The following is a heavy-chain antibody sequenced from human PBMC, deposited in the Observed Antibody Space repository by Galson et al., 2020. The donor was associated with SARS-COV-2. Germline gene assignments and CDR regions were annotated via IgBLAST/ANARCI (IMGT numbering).Heavy chain of an antibody. V-gene: IGHV2-70*01. Sequence: SGPTLVKPTQTLTLTCTFSGFSLSTSGMCVSWIRQPPEKALEWHALIDWDDDKYYSTSLKTRLTISKDTAKNQVDLTMTNMDPVDTATYYCARLSGYDFGSSWLCDYWGQGTLVTVSS. CDR3: ARLSGYDFGSSWLCDY. J-gene: IGHJ4*02. CDR2: IDWDDDK. D-gene: IGHD5-12*01. CDR1: GFSLSTSGMC.